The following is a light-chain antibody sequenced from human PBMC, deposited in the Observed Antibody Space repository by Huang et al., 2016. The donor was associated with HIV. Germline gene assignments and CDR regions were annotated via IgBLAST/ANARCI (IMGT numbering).Light chain of an antibody. CDR2: CAS. J-gene: IGKJ4*01. CDR3: QQYYSAPS. V-gene: IGKV1-NL1*01. CDR1: QGIAKS. Sequence: DIQMTQSPSSLSASVGDRVTITCRPSQGIAKSLAWYQHTPGKAPNLLLYCASRLKSGVPSRFSGIGSGTDYTLTITGLQPEDFATYYCQQYYSAPSFGGGTKVEIK.